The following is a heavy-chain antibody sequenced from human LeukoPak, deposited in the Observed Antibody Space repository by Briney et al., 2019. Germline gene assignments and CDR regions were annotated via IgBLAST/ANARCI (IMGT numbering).Heavy chain of an antibody. V-gene: IGHV3-53*01. CDR3: ARDKWGAVAGLDY. J-gene: IGHJ4*02. Sequence: PGGSLRLSCAASGFTVSSNYMSWVRQAPGKGLELVSVIYSGGSTYYADSVKGRFTTSRDNSKNTLYLQMNSLRAEDTAVYYCARDKWGAVAGLDYWGQGTLVTVSS. CDR1: GFTVSSNY. D-gene: IGHD6-19*01. CDR2: IYSGGST.